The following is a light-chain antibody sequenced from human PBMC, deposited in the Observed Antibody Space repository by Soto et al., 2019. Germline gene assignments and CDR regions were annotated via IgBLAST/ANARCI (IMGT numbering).Light chain of an antibody. V-gene: IGLV2-14*01. Sequence: SALAQPASLSGPPGQSITISCTGTSSDIGAYDYVSWFQQHPGKAPKLMISEVNNRPSGVSNRFSGSKSGNTAYLTISGLQVEEEADYFCFSFKTTSTHVFGTGTKVTV. CDR1: SSDIGAYDY. CDR2: EVN. CDR3: FSFKTTSTHV. J-gene: IGLJ1*01.